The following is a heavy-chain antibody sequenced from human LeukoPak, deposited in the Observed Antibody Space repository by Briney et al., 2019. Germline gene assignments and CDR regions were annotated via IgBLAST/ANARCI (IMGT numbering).Heavy chain of an antibody. V-gene: IGHV1-18*04. CDR3: AEDGIRYFDWLKDYYYYYMDV. CDR2: ISAYNANT. J-gene: IGHJ6*03. CDR1: GYTFTGYY. Sequence: ASEKVSCKASGYTFTGYYMHWYQQDPGQGLKSIEWISAYNANTHYAQKLQGRVTMTTDTSTSTSYMELRSLRSDDTSFFFQAEDGIRYFDWLKDYYYYYMDVWGKGTTVTVSS. D-gene: IGHD3-9*01.